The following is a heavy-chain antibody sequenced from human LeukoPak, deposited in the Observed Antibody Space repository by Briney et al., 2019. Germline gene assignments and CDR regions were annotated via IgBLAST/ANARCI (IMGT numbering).Heavy chain of an antibody. V-gene: IGHV4-34*01. J-gene: IGHJ5*02. CDR2: INHSGST. Sequence: SETLSLTCAVYGGSFSGYYWSWIRQPPGKGLEWIGEINHSGSTNYNPSLKSRVTISVDTSKNQFSLKLSSVTAADTAVYYCARAYYYDSSGYFGPPGRFDPWGQGTLVTVSS. CDR3: ARAYYYDSSGYFGPPGRFDP. CDR1: GGSFSGYY. D-gene: IGHD3-22*01.